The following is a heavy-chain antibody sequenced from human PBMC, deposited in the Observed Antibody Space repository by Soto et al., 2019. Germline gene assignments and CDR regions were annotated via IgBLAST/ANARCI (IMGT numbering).Heavy chain of an antibody. CDR1: GYTFTSYG. J-gene: IGHJ6*02. CDR2: ISAYNGNT. D-gene: IGHD3-3*01. V-gene: IGHV1-18*04. Sequence: VKVSCKASGYTFTSYGISWVRQAPGQGLEWMGWISAYNGNTNYAQKLQGRVTMTTDTSTSTAYMELRSLRSDDTAVYYCARDRRITYYDFWSGYQYGGYYYYGMDVRGQGTTVTVSS. CDR3: ARDRRITYYDFWSGYQYGGYYYYGMDV.